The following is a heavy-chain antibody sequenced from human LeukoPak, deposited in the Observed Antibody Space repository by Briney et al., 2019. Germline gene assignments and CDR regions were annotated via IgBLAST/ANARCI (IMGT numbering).Heavy chain of an antibody. J-gene: IGHJ4*02. D-gene: IGHD3-22*01. CDR3: ARLRRNSDRSDFFYYYDH. CDR1: GFTISDYS. CDR2: VNTVSSYI. Sequence: VGSLRLSCAASGFTISDYSMNWVRQAPGKGLEWVASVNTVSSYIYYADSMRGRFTIYRDNAKNSLFLQMNSLRAEDTAVYYCARLRRNSDRSDFFYYYDHWGQGTLVTVSS. V-gene: IGHV3-21*01.